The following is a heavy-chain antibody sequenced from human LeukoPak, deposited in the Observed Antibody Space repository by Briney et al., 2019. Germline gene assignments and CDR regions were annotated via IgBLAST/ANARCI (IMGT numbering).Heavy chain of an antibody. J-gene: IGHJ3*02. Sequence: HPGGSLRLSCAASGFTFSSYGMHWVRQAPGKGLEWVAFIRYDGSNKYYADSVKGRFTISRDNSKNTLYLHVNSLRPEDTAVYYCARRKSYYGPRLFPFDIWGQGTMVTVSS. V-gene: IGHV3-30*02. CDR2: IRYDGSNK. CDR3: ARRKSYYGPRLFPFDI. D-gene: IGHD3-10*01. CDR1: GFTFSSYG.